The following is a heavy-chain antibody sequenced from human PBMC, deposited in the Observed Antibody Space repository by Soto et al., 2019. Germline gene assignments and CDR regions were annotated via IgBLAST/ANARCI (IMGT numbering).Heavy chain of an antibody. D-gene: IGHD5-12*01. CDR1: GGSFSGYS. V-gene: IGHV4-34*01. CDR3: ARGVPGF. Sequence: QVQLQQWGAGLLKPSETLSLTCAVYGGSFSGYSWSWVRQSPGKGLEWVGEIEHTGSTTYNPSLKSRVTISVDTSKNQYPLTRSSVTTADTAVYYCARGVPGFWGQGTLDTVSS. CDR2: IEHTGST. J-gene: IGHJ1*01.